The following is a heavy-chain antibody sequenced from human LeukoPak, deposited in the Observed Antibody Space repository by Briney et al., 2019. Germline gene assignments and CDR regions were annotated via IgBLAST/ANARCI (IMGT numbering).Heavy chain of an antibody. Sequence: GASVKVSCKVSGYTLTELSMHWVRQAPGKGLEWMGGFDPEDGETIYAQKFQGRVTMTRDTSTSTVCMELSSLRSEDTAVYYCARDLQTSGDWGQGTLVTVSS. V-gene: IGHV1-24*01. D-gene: IGHD1-1*01. CDR2: FDPEDGET. CDR3: ARDLQTSGD. CDR1: GYTLTELS. J-gene: IGHJ4*02.